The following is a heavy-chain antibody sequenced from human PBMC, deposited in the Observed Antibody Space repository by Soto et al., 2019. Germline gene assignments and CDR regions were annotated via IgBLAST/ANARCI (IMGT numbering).Heavy chain of an antibody. CDR3: AREGHDSSGYPYFDY. Sequence: SETLSLTCTVSGGSISSYSWSWIRQPPGKGLEWIGYIYHSGSTYYNPPLKSRVTISVDRSKNQFSLKLSSVTAADTAVYYCAREGHDSSGYPYFDYWGQGTLVTVSS. CDR1: GGSISSYS. D-gene: IGHD3-22*01. J-gene: IGHJ4*02. V-gene: IGHV4-30-2*01. CDR2: IYHSGST.